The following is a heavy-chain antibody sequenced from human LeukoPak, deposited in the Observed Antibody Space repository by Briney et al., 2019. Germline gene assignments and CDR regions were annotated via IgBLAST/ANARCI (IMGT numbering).Heavy chain of an antibody. CDR1: GYSLHNYW. J-gene: IGHJ6*02. CDR3: ARSQGGYSYGYNYYYGMDV. V-gene: IGHV5-51*01. D-gene: IGHD5-18*01. CDR2: FYPRDSDT. Sequence: GESLKISWQGSGYSLHNYWLGWVRQMPGKGMGWMGVFYPRDSDTRYSPSFQGQVTISAYKSISTAYLQWSSLKAADTAMYYCARSQGGYSYGYNYYYGMDVWGQGTTVTVSS.